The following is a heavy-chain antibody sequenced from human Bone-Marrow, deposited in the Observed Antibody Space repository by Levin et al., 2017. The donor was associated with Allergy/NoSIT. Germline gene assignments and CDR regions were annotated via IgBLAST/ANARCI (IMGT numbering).Heavy chain of an antibody. J-gene: IGHJ4*02. CDR3: ARDPYGSGLNFFDY. D-gene: IGHD3-10*01. CDR1: GFTFNLYG. V-gene: IGHV3-30*03. Sequence: GESLKISCAASGFTFNLYGMHWVRQAPGKGLEWVALISYDGSNKYYTDSVKGRFAISRDNSKSTLYLQMNSLRAEDTAVYYCARDPYGSGLNFFDYWGQGTLVTVSS. CDR2: ISYDGSNK.